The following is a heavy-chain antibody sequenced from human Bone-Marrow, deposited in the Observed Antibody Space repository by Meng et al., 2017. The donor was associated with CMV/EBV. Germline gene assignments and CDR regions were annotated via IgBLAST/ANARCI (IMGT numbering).Heavy chain of an antibody. Sequence: SGPTLVKPTQTLTLTCTFSGFSLSTSGVGVGWIRQPPGKALEWLALIYRNDDKRYSPSLRSRLTITKDTSKNQVVLRMTNMDPADTATYYCSHRLTWRGLDVWAQGTTATFSS. CDR2: IYRNDDK. D-gene: IGHD3-3*01. V-gene: IGHV2-5*01. J-gene: IGHJ6*02. CDR3: SHRLTWRGLDV. CDR1: GFSLSTSGVG.